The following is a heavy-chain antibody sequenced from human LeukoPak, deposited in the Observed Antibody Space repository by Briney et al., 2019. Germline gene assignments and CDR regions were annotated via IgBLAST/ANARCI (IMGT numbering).Heavy chain of an antibody. CDR1: GGSFSGYY. D-gene: IGHD3-3*01. V-gene: IGHV4-34*01. J-gene: IGHJ4*02. CDR3: ASHYYDFWSGYPEPSFDY. CDR2: INHSGST. Sequence: SETLSLTCAVYGGSFSGYYWSWIRQPPGKGLEWIGEINHSGSTNYNPSLKSRVTISVDTSNNQFSLKLSSVTAADTAVYYCASHYYDFWSGYPEPSFDYWGQGTLVTVSS.